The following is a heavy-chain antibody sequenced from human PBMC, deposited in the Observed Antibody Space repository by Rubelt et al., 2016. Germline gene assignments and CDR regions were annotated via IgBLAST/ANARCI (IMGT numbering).Heavy chain of an antibody. CDR3: ARQGVPSSHIDP. CDR2: IYYSGSP. Sequence: QLQLQESGPGLVKPSETLSLTCTVSGGSISGSSNYWGWIRQPPGKGLEWIGTIYYSGSPYYNPSLKSRVTISVETSKNHACLKLTHVTAADTACADCARQGVPSSHIDPWGQGTLVTVSS. V-gene: IGHV4-39*01. J-gene: IGHJ5*02. CDR1: GGSISGSSNY.